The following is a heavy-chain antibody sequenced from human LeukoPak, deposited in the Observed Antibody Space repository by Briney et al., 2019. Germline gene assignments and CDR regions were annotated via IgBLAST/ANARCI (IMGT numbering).Heavy chain of an antibody. D-gene: IGHD3-10*01. CDR2: ISGSAGST. Sequence: PGGSLRLSCAASGFTFSSYAMSWVRQAPGKGLEWVSSISGSAGSTYYADSVKGRFTISRDNSKNTLYLQMNSLRAEDAAVYYCARAGYYYGSGSYGYFQHWGQGTLVTVSS. J-gene: IGHJ1*01. CDR3: ARAGYYYGSGSYGYFQH. V-gene: IGHV3-23*01. CDR1: GFTFSSYA.